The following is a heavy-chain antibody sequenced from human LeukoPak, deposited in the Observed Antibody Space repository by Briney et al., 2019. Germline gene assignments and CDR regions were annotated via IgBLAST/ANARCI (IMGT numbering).Heavy chain of an antibody. V-gene: IGHV3-23*01. Sequence: PGGSLRLSCAASGFSFSSYAVSWVRQAPGKGLEWVSTLSGSGGSTYYADSVKGRFTISRDNSKNTLYLQMNSLRAEDTAVYYCVEHYGDYRSAFDIWGQGTMVTVSS. CDR2: LSGSGGST. CDR3: VEHYGDYRSAFDI. CDR1: GFSFSSYA. J-gene: IGHJ3*02. D-gene: IGHD4-17*01.